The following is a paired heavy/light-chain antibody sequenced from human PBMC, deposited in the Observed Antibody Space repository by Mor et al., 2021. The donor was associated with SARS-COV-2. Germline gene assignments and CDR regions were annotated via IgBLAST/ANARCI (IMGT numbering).Light chain of an antibody. J-gene: IGLJ3*02. CDR2: EVR. V-gene: IGLV2-14*01. Sequence: QSALTQPASVSGSPGQSITISCTGTSSDIGGYNYVSWYQQHPGKAPKLMIYEVRIRPSGVSNRFSGSKSGNTASLTISGLQAEDEADYYCSSYTTSRTYVMFGGGTKLTVL. CDR3: SSYTTSRTYVM. CDR1: SSDIGGYNY.
Heavy chain of an antibody. CDR2: IIPVLGLA. CDR1: GSTFTSYA. J-gene: IGHJ4*02. V-gene: IGHV1-69*04. Sequence: QVQLVQSGAEVKRPGSSVKVSCKTSGSTFTSYAINWVRQAPGQGPEWMGKIIPVLGLASYGQTFQGRVTITADKSTNTAYLELTSLRSDDTAVYYCARGDSSSGYAFDNWGQGSLVTVSS. CDR3: ARGDSSSGYAFDN. D-gene: IGHD3-22*01.